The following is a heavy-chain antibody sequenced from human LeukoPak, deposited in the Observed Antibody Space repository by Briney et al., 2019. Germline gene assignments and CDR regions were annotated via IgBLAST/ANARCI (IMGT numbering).Heavy chain of an antibody. J-gene: IGHJ6*03. CDR2: IYVTRN. V-gene: IGHV4-4*09. Sequence: SETLSLSCTVSGVSIGTYYSSWVRQSPGKGLEWNGYIYVTRNRYTPYLQSRVTISVATSRNQFFLKISSVTAEDTAVYYCRRNIGGGIEDMDVWGKGTKVTVSS. CDR1: GVSIGTYY. CDR3: RRNIGGGIEDMDV. D-gene: IGHD6-13*01.